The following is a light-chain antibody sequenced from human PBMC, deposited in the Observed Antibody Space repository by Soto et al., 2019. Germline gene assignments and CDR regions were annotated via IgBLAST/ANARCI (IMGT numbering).Light chain of an antibody. J-gene: IGLJ1*01. V-gene: IGLV3-21*02. CDR3: QVWDSTYDNYV. Sequence: SYELAQPPSVSVAPGQTAKITCGGNNIGGKSLHWYQQKPGQAPVLVVYDHGDRPSGIPERFSGSNSGNTATLTISRVEDGDEADYYCQVWDSTYDNYVFGNGKKVTVL. CDR1: NIGGKS. CDR2: DHG.